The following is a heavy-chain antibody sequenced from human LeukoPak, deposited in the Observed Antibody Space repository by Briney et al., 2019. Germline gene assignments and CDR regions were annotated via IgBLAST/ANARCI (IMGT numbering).Heavy chain of an antibody. CDR1: GFTFSSYS. Sequence: GGSLRLSCAASGFTFSSYSMNWIRQAPGKGLEWVSYISSSGSTVYYADSVKGRFTISRDNAKNSLYLQMNSLRAEDTAVYYCARDGITGTTGTFDYWGQGTLVTVSS. V-gene: IGHV3-48*04. CDR2: ISSSGSTV. J-gene: IGHJ4*02. CDR3: ARDGITGTTGTFDY. D-gene: IGHD1-7*01.